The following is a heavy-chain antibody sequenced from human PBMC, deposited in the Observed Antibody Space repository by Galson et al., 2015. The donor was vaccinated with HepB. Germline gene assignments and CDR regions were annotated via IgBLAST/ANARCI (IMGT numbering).Heavy chain of an antibody. V-gene: IGHV4-59*01. J-gene: IGHJ4*02. CDR3: ARGATFFEY. CDR1: GGSIRPYY. Sequence: ETLSLTCSVSGGSIRPYYWSWFRPPPGKGLEWIGYIYHSGSTTYNPSLASRVTISVDTSKDQFSLTLNSLTTADTAVYYCARGATFFEYCGRGTLVTVSS. CDR2: IYHSGST.